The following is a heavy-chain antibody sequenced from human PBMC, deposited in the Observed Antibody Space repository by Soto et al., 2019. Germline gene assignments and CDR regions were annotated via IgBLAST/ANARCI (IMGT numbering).Heavy chain of an antibody. D-gene: IGHD3-16*02. J-gene: IGHJ4*02. CDR1: GGTFSSYA. V-gene: IGHV1-69*01. Sequence: QVQLVQSGAEVKKPGSSVKVSCKASGGTFSSYAISWVRQAPGQGLEWMGGIIPIFGTANYAQKVQGRVTITADESTSTAYMELSSLRSEDTAVYYCARCPPHDYVLGSYRYGFDYWGQGTLVTVSS. CDR3: ARCPPHDYVLGSYRYGFDY. CDR2: IIPIFGTA.